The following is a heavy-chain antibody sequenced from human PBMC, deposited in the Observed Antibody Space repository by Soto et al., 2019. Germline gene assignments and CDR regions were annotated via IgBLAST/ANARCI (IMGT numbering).Heavy chain of an antibody. Sequence: QVQLVQSGAEVKKPGASVKVSCKASGYTFTSYYMHWVRQAPGQGLEWMGIINPSGGSTSYAQKFQGRVTMTRDTSTRTVYMELSSLRSEDTAVYYCARVSDSSGYISHFDYWGQGTLVTVSS. CDR2: INPSGGST. CDR3: ARVSDSSGYISHFDY. V-gene: IGHV1-46*01. J-gene: IGHJ4*02. CDR1: GYTFTSYY. D-gene: IGHD3-22*01.